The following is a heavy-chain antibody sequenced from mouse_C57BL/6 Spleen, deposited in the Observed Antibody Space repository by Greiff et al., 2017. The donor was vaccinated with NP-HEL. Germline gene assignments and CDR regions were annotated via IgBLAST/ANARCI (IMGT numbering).Heavy chain of an antibody. CDR1: GFTFNTYA. J-gene: IGHJ1*03. CDR3: VTAQATYGYFDV. D-gene: IGHD3-2*02. Sequence: EVQLVESGGGLVQPKGSLKLSCAASGFTFNTYAMHWVRQAPGKGLEWVARIRSKSSNYATYYADSVNDRFTISSDDSQSMLYLQMNNLKTEDTAMYYCVTAQATYGYFDVWGTGTTVTVSS. V-gene: IGHV10-3*01. CDR2: IRSKSSNYAT.